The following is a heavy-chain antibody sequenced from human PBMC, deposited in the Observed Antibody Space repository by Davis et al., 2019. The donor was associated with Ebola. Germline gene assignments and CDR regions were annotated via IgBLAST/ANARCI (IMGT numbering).Heavy chain of an antibody. Sequence: PSETLSLTCTVSGGSISSHYWSWIRQPPGKGLEWIGYIYYSGSTNYNPSLKSRVTISVDTSKNQFSLKLSSVTAADTAVYYCARRVYYYDSSGYYYYFDYWGQGTLVTVSS. CDR2: IYYSGST. D-gene: IGHD3-22*01. CDR1: GGSISSHY. V-gene: IGHV4-59*08. J-gene: IGHJ4*02. CDR3: ARRVYYYDSSGYYYYFDY.